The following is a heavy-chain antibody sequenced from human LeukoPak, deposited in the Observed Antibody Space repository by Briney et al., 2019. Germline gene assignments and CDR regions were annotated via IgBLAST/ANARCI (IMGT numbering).Heavy chain of an antibody. D-gene: IGHD1-14*01. V-gene: IGHV3-66*01. Sequence: GGTLRLSCAASGFTFSSYGMSWVRQAPGKGLEWVSVIYSGGSTYYADSVKGRFTISRDNSKSTLYIQMNSLRAEDTAVYYCAREGERKDAFDIWGQGTMVTVSS. J-gene: IGHJ3*02. CDR3: AREGERKDAFDI. CDR2: IYSGGST. CDR1: GFTFSSYG.